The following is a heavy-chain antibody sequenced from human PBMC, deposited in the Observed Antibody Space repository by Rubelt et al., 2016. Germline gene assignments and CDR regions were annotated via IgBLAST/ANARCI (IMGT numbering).Heavy chain of an antibody. V-gene: IGHV4-39*07. CDR3: ARVRCNWNYPSFFDY. Sequence: QLQLQESGPGLVKPSETLSLTCTVSGGSISSSSYYWGWIRQPPGKGLEWIGSIYYLGSTYYNPSLKSRCTISVDRTKNQCSLKLSSVTAADTAAYYGARVRCNWNYPSFFDYWGQGTLVTVS. CDR2: IYYLGST. J-gene: IGHJ4*02. D-gene: IGHD1-7*01. CDR1: GGSISSSSYY.